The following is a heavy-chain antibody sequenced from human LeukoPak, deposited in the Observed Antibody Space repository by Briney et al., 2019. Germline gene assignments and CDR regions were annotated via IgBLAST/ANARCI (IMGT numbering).Heavy chain of an antibody. D-gene: IGHD2-2*02. Sequence: SETLSLTCTVSGASISGHYCSWIRQPPGKGLEWIGNIYWTGRTNYNPSLKSRVTISVDTSKNQFSLKLSSVTAADTAVYYCARQGLGYCSSTSCYSFDYWGQGTLVTVSS. CDR2: IYWTGRT. V-gene: IGHV4-59*08. CDR3: ARQGLGYCSSTSCYSFDY. CDR1: GASISGHY. J-gene: IGHJ4*02.